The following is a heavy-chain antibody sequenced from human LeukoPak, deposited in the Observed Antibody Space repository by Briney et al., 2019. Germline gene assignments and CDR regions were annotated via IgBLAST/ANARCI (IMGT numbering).Heavy chain of an antibody. V-gene: IGHV3-30-3*01. J-gene: IGHJ4*02. D-gene: IGHD3-3*01. CDR2: ISYDGSNK. Sequence: GSLRLSCAASGFTFSSYAMHWVRQAPGKGLEWVAVISYDGSNKYYADSVKGRFTISRDNSKNTLYLQMNSLRAEDTAVYYCARERITIFGVVIPNYFDYWGQGTLVTVSS. CDR3: ARERITIFGVVIPNYFDY. CDR1: GFTFSSYA.